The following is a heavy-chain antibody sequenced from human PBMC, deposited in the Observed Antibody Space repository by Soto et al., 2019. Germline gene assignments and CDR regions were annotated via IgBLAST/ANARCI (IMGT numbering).Heavy chain of an antibody. CDR3: ARDKDRQQLGGNYYYIMDV. Sequence: QVQLVQSGAEVKKPGSSVKVSCKTSGGTFRTSAISWVRQAPGQGLEWMGGIMPVFSTPDYAQKFQGRVTITGDESTGTAYMELSSLRSEDTAVYYCARDKDRQQLGGNYYYIMDVWGQGTTVTVSS. J-gene: IGHJ6*01. D-gene: IGHD3-3*02. V-gene: IGHV1-69*12. CDR2: IMPVFSTP. CDR1: GGTFRTSA.